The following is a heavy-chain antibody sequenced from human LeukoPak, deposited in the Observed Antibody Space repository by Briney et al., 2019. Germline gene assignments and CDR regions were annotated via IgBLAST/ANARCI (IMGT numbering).Heavy chain of an antibody. CDR3: ARQEGGSYYFDY. CDR1: GFTFSSYS. J-gene: IGHJ4*02. CDR2: ISSSSSYI. Sequence: GGSLRLPCAASGFTFSSYSMNWVRQAPGKGLEWVSSISSSSSYIYYADSVKGRFTISRDNAKNPLYLQMNSLRAEDTAVYYCARQEGGSYYFDYWGQGTLVTVSS. D-gene: IGHD1-26*01. V-gene: IGHV3-21*01.